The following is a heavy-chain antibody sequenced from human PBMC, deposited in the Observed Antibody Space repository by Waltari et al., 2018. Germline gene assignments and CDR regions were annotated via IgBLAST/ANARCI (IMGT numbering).Heavy chain of an antibody. Sequence: QLQLQESGPGLVKPSETLSLTCTVSGGSISSSSYSWGWIRQPPGKGLEWIGSIYYSGSTYYNPSLKSRVTISVDTSKNQFSLKLSSVTAADTAVYYCARDYGDYVGAFDYWGQGTLVTVSS. J-gene: IGHJ4*02. CDR3: ARDYGDYVGAFDY. CDR2: IYYSGST. D-gene: IGHD4-17*01. CDR1: GGSISSSSYS. V-gene: IGHV4-39*07.